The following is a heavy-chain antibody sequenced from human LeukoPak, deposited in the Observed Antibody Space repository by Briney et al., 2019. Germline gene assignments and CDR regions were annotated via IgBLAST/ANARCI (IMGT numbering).Heavy chain of an antibody. CDR3: ARGKWSSSSGYYFDY. CDR1: GYTFTGYY. Sequence: ASVKVSCKASGYTFTGYYMHWVRQAPGQGLEWMGWINPNSGGTNYAQKFQGRVTMTRDTSISTVYMELSRLRSDDTAVYYCARGKWSSSSGYYFDYWGQGTLVTVSS. J-gene: IGHJ4*02. CDR2: INPNSGGT. D-gene: IGHD6-6*01. V-gene: IGHV1-2*02.